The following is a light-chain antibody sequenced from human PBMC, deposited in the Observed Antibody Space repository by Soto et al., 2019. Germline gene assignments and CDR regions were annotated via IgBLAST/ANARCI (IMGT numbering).Light chain of an antibody. J-gene: IGKJ1*01. Sequence: EIVMTRSPATLSLSPGGRATLSCRASQSVNSYLAWYQQKPGQAPRILIYGASTRATGIPARFSGSGSGTDFTLTISRLEPEDFAVYYCQQYNSSPRTFGQGTKVDI. CDR1: QSVNSY. CDR3: QQYNSSPRT. V-gene: IGKV3D-15*01. CDR2: GAS.